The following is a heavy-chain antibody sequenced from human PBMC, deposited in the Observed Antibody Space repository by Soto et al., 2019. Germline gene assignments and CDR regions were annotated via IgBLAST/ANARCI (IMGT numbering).Heavy chain of an antibody. V-gene: IGHV2-5*02. J-gene: IGHJ4*02. D-gene: IGHD2-15*01. CDR2: IYCDDDK. CDR1: GFSLSTNGVG. CDR3: SHRVGAPGYFDF. Sequence: QITLKESGPTLVKPTQTLTLTCTFSGFSLSTNGVGVGWIRQPPGKALEWLALIYCDDDKRYSPSLKSRLTITKDTSRKQVVLTMTNMDPVDTGTYYCSHRVGAPGYFDFWGQGTLVTVSS.